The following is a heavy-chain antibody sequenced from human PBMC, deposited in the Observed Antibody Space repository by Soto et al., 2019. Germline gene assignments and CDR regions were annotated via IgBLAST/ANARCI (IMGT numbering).Heavy chain of an antibody. D-gene: IGHD5-18*01. CDR2: IYSGGST. Sequence: PGGSLRLSCAASGFTVSSNYISWVRQAPGKGLEWVSVIYSGGSTYYADSVKGRFTISRDNSKNTLYLQMNSLRAEDTAVYYCARVPLGYSYGHDAFDIWGQGTMVTVSS. CDR3: ARVPLGYSYGHDAFDI. CDR1: GFTVSSNY. J-gene: IGHJ3*02. V-gene: IGHV3-53*01.